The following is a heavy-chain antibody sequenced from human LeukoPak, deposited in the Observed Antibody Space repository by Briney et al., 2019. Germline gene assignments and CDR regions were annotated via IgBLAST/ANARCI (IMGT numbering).Heavy chain of an antibody. J-gene: IGHJ6*02. D-gene: IGHD6-13*01. V-gene: IGHV6-1*01. Sequence: SQTFSLTCAISGDSVSSNSAAWNWIRQSPSRGLEWLGRTYYRSKWYNDYAVSVKSRITINPDTSKNQFSLQLNSVTPEDTAVYYCARATFGIAAAGDPSNYYYGMDVWGQGTTVTVSS. CDR1: GDSVSSNSAA. CDR3: ARATFGIAAAGDPSNYYYGMDV. CDR2: TYYRSKWYN.